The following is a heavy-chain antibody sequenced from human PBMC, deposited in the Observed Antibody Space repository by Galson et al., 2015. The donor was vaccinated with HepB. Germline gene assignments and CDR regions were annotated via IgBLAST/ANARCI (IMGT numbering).Heavy chain of an antibody. Sequence: SVKVSCKASGYTFTSYGISWVRQAPGQGLEWMGWISAYNGNTNYAQKLQGRVTMTTDTSTSTAYMELRSLRSDDTAVYYCARVPYHPGELSLYPNNWFDPWGQGTLVTVSS. D-gene: IGHD3-16*02. CDR1: GYTFTSYG. V-gene: IGHV1-18*01. CDR2: ISAYNGNT. J-gene: IGHJ5*02. CDR3: ARVPYHPGELSLYPNNWFDP.